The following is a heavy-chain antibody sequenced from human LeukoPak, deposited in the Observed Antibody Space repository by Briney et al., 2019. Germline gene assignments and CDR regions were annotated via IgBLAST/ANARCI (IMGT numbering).Heavy chain of an antibody. D-gene: IGHD4-17*01. Sequence: GGSLTLSCAASGFTFSSYWMHWVRQAPGKGLVWVSRINSDGSSTNYADSVKGRFTISRDNAKNTLFLQMNSLRAEDTAVYYCARHNDYGDYFLGYWGHGTLVTVSS. CDR2: INSDGSST. V-gene: IGHV3-74*01. J-gene: IGHJ4*01. CDR1: GFTFSSYW. CDR3: ARHNDYGDYFLGY.